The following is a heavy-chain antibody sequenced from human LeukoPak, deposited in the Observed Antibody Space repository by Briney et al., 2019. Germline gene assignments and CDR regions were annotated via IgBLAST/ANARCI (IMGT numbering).Heavy chain of an antibody. CDR3: ASDYYDSSGYYFGY. V-gene: IGHV7-4-1*02. CDR2: INTNTGNP. CDR1: GYTFTSYA. J-gene: IGHJ4*02. D-gene: IGHD3-22*01. Sequence: ASVKVSCKASGYTFTSYAMNWVRQAPGQGLEWMGWINTNTGNPTYAQVFTGRFVFSLDTSVSTAYLQISSLKAEDTAVYYCASDYYDSSGYYFGYWGQGTLVTVSS.